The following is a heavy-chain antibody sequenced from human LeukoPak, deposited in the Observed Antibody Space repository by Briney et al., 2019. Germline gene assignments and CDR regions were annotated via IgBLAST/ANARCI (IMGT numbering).Heavy chain of an antibody. J-gene: IGHJ4*02. V-gene: IGHV5-51*01. Sequence: GESLKISCKGSGYSFTSYWIGWVRQMPGKGLEWMGIIYPGDSDTRYSPSFQGQVTISADKSISTAYLQWSSLKASDTAMYYCARHLSKAIAARRHAVGELDYWGQGTLVTVSS. CDR1: GYSFTSYW. CDR2: IYPGDSDT. CDR3: ARHLSKAIAARRHAVGELDY. D-gene: IGHD6-6*01.